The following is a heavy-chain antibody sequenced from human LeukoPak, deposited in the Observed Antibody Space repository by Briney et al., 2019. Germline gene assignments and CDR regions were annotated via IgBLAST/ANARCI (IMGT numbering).Heavy chain of an antibody. Sequence: SETLSLTCTVSGGSISSYYWSWIRQPPGKGLKWIGYIYYSGSTNYNPSLKSRVTISVDTSKNQFSLKLSSVTAADTAVYYCARSIAARFDYWGQGTLVTVSS. J-gene: IGHJ4*02. CDR1: GGSISSYY. V-gene: IGHV4-59*01. CDR2: IYYSGST. D-gene: IGHD6-6*01. CDR3: ARSIAARFDY.